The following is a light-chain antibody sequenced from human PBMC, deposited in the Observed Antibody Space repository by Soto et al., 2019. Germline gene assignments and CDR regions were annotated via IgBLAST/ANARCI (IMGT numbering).Light chain of an antibody. CDR3: QQYGSSPPIT. J-gene: IGKJ5*01. CDR2: GAS. V-gene: IGKV3-20*01. Sequence: EFVLTQSPGTLSLSPGERATLSCRASQSVSSSYLAWYQQKPGLAPRLLIFGASSRATGIPDRFSGSGSGTDFTLTISRLEPEDFAVYYCQQYGSSPPITFGQGTRLEIK. CDR1: QSVSSSY.